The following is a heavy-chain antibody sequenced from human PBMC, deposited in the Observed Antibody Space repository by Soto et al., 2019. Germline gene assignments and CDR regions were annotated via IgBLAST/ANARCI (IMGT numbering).Heavy chain of an antibody. J-gene: IGHJ4*02. Sequence: QLQLQESGPGLVKPSETLSLTCTVSGGSISSSSYYWGWIRQPPGKGLEWIGSIYYSGSTYYNPSLKSRVTISVDTYRSQCSLRLSSVTAAGTAVYYCERAQIVVVPGDYFDYWGQGTLVTVSS. CDR3: ERAQIVVVPGDYFDY. D-gene: IGHD2-2*01. CDR1: GGSISSSSYY. V-gene: IGHV4-39*01. CDR2: IYYSGST.